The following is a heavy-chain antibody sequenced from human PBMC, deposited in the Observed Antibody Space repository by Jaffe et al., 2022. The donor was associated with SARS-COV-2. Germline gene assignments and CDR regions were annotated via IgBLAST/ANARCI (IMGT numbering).Heavy chain of an antibody. V-gene: IGHV3-30*18. CDR3: AKGRGRLIVGAAYDL. CDR2: ISYDGSNK. J-gene: IGHJ2*01. Sequence: QVQLVESGGGVVQPGRSLRLSCAASGFTFSSYGMHWVRQAPGKGLEWVAVISYDGSNKYYADSVKGRFTISRDNSKNTLYLQMNSLRAEDTAVYYCAKGRGRLIVGAAYDLWGRGTLVTVSS. CDR1: GFTFSSYG. D-gene: IGHD1-26*01.